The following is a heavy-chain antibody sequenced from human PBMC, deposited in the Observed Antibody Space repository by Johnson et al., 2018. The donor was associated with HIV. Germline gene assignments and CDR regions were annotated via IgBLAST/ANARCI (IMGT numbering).Heavy chain of an antibody. CDR2: IKSKTDGGTT. CDR1: GFTFSNAW. CDR3: ARLGANSLGGAFDI. Sequence: MLLVESGGGLVKPGGSLRLSCAASGFTFSNAWMSWVRQAPGKGLEWVGRIKSKTDGGTTDYAAPVKGRFTISRDDSKNTLYLQMNSLKTEDTAVYYCARLGANSLGGAFDIWGQGTMVTVSS. V-gene: IGHV3-15*01. J-gene: IGHJ3*02. D-gene: IGHD4-23*01.